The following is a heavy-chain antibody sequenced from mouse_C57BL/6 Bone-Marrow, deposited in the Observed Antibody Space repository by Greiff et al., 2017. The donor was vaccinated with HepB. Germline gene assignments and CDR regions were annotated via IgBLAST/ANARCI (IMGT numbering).Heavy chain of an antibody. CDR3: ARDRSTTNYAMDY. Sequence: EVKLPESGPGLVKPSQSLSLTCSVTAYSIPSGYYWNWIRQFPGNKLEWMGYISYDGSNNYNPSLKNRISITRDTSKNQFFLKLNSVTTEDTATYYCARDRSTTNYAMDYWGQGTSVTVSS. J-gene: IGHJ4*01. CDR1: AYSIPSGYY. CDR2: ISYDGSN. V-gene: IGHV3-6*01. D-gene: IGHD2-1*01.